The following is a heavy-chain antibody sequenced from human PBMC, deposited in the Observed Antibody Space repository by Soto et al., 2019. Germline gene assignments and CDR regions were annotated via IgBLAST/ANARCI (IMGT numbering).Heavy chain of an antibody. J-gene: IGHJ6*02. D-gene: IGHD2-15*01. Sequence: SQTLSLTCVISGDSVSSNGACWNWIRQSPSRGLQWLGRIHYRSKWFHDYAASVESRMAINPDTSRNQFSLQLSYVTPEDTAVYYCARVHCSAGTCLDGLDFWGQGTTVTVSS. CDR1: GDSVSSNGAC. V-gene: IGHV6-1*01. CDR2: IHYRSKWFH. CDR3: ARVHCSAGTCLDGLDF.